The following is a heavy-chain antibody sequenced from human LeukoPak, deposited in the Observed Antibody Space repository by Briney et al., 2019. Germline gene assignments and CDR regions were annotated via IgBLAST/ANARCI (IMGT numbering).Heavy chain of an antibody. V-gene: IGHV3-7*05. J-gene: IGHJ6*02. Sequence: GGSLRLSCAASGFTFSNYWMSWVRQAPGKGLELVASIKEDGSEKYYVDSVKGRFTISRDDAKNSLYLQMNSLRAEDTAMYYCARDFVPGSFPLYYYYGMDVWGQGTTVTVSS. CDR3: ARDFVPGSFPLYYYYGMDV. CDR2: IKEDGSEK. D-gene: IGHD1-26*01. CDR1: GFTFSNYW.